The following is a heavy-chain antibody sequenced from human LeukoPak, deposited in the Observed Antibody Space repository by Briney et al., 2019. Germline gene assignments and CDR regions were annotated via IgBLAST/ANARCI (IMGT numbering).Heavy chain of an antibody. CDR1: GGSISSYY. CDR2: IYTSGST. CDR3: AREPGWYSSSWYYFDY. J-gene: IGHJ4*02. Sequence: PSETLSLTCTVSGGSISSYYWSWIRQPAGKGLEWIGRIYTSGSTNYNPSLKSRVTMSVDTSKNQFSLKLSSVTAAGTAVYYCAREPGWYSSSWYYFDYWGQGTLVTVSS. V-gene: IGHV4-4*07. D-gene: IGHD6-13*01.